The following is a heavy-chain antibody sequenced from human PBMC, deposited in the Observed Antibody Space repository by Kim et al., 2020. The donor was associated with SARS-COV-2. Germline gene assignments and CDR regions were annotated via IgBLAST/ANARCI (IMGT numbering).Heavy chain of an antibody. CDR3: ATGVAVAGTQREYYYYYGMDV. Sequence: ASVKVSCKVSGYTLTELSMHWVRQAPGKGLEWMGGFDPEDGETIYAQKFQGRVTMTEDTSTDTAYMELSSLRSEDTAVYYCATGVAVAGTQREYYYYYGMDVGRQGPTDTVSS. D-gene: IGHD6-19*01. J-gene: IGHJ6*01. CDR2: FDPEDGET. CDR1: GYTLTELS. V-gene: IGHV1-24*01.